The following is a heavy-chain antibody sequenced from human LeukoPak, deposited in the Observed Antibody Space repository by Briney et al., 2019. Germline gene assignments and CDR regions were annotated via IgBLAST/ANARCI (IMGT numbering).Heavy chain of an antibody. D-gene: IGHD6-19*01. V-gene: IGHV3-33*01. CDR2: IWYGGSNK. J-gene: IGHJ6*02. CDR1: GFTFSSYG. CDR3: ARDGVAVAGTPVYYGMDV. Sequence: GGSLRLSCAASGFTFSSYGMHWVRQAPGKGLEWVAVIWYGGSNKYYADSVKGRFTISRDNSKNTLYLQMNSLRAEDTAVYYCARDGVAVAGTPVYYGMDVWGQGTTVTVSS.